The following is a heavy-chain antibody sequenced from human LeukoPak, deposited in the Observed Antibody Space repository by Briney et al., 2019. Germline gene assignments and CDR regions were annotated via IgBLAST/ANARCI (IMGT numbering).Heavy chain of an antibody. Sequence: PGRSLRLSCAASGFTFSSYGMHWVRQAPGKGLEWVAFIRYDGSNKYYADSVKGRFTISRDNSKNTLYLQMNSLRAEDTAVYYCAKGCSSTSCPSLYYYYYMDVWGKGTTVTISS. CDR3: AKGCSSTSCPSLYYYYYMDV. D-gene: IGHD2-2*01. J-gene: IGHJ6*03. CDR1: GFTFSSYG. CDR2: IRYDGSNK. V-gene: IGHV3-30*02.